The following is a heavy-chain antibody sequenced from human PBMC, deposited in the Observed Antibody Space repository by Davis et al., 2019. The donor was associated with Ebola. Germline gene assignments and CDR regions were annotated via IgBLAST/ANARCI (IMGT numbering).Heavy chain of an antibody. Sequence: GESLKISCAASGFTFNNYGMNWVRQAPGKGLEWVSWISGSGDTRYYADSVKGRFTISRDDAKNSLYLQMNSLKDEDTAVYYCARKFATTPAVWGQGTMVTVSS. D-gene: IGHD4-17*01. V-gene: IGHV3-48*02. CDR3: ARKFATTPAV. CDR1: GFTFNNYG. J-gene: IGHJ3*01. CDR2: ISGSGDTR.